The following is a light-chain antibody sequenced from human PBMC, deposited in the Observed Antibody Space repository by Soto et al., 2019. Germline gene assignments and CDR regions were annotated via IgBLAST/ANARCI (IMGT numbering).Light chain of an antibody. Sequence: EILMTQSPATLSVSPGERVTLSCRASQSVSSNLAWYQQKPGQAPRLLIYGASTRATGIPARFSGSGSGTEFTLTISSLLSEDFAVYYCQQYNNWPPWTFGQGTKVDIK. CDR3: QQYNNWPPWT. CDR2: GAS. CDR1: QSVSSN. J-gene: IGKJ1*01. V-gene: IGKV3-15*01.